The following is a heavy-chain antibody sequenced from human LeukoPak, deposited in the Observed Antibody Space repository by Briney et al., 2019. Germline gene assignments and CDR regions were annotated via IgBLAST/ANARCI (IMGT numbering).Heavy chain of an antibody. J-gene: IGHJ6*04. CDR3: ASPGEYGSGRHLGYYYGMDV. V-gene: IGHV1-69*13. D-gene: IGHD3-10*01. CDR2: IIPIFGTA. Sequence: GGAVRVSCKASVGTFSSYAISRGRQAPGEGVEGRGGIIPIFGTANYAQKFQGRVTITADESPSTAYMELSSLRSEDTAVYYCASPGEYGSGRHLGYYYGMDVWGKGTTVTVSS. CDR1: VGTFSSYA.